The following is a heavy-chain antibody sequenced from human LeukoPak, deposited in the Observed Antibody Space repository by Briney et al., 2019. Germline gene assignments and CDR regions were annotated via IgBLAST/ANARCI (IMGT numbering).Heavy chain of an antibody. D-gene: IGHD4-11*01. CDR3: ARVTTVTTTSPHIPWYFDL. J-gene: IGHJ2*01. CDR2: MNPNSGNT. CDR1: GYTFTSYD. Sequence: GASVKVSCKASGYTFTSYDINWVRQATGQGLEWMGWMNPNSGNTGYAQKFQGRVTMTRNTSISTAYMELSSLRSEDTAVYYCARVTTVTTTSPHIPWYFDLWGRGTLVTVSS. V-gene: IGHV1-8*01.